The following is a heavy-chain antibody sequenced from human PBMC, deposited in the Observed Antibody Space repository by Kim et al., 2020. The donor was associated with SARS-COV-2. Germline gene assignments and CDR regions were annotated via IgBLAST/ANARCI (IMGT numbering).Heavy chain of an antibody. CDR2: IDKDGSEK. Sequence: GGSLILSCAASGFTFSDYWMSWVRQAPGKGLEWVANIDKDGSEKLYMNSVKGRFSISRDNAKNSLYLQMNSLRAEDTAVYYCARDPDYGGAGVFLDYWGQGSLVTVSS. CDR1: GFTFSDYW. V-gene: IGHV3-7*03. D-gene: IGHD4-17*01. CDR3: ARDPDYGGAGVFLDY. J-gene: IGHJ4*02.